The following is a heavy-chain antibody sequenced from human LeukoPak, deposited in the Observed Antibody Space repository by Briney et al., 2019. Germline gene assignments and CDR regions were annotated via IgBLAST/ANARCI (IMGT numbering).Heavy chain of an antibody. CDR2: INHSGST. CDR3: ARGTSVYSSSWYVLAYFDY. V-gene: IGHV4-34*01. CDR1: GGSFSGYY. Sequence: SETLSLTCAVYGGSFSGYYWSWIRQPPGKGLEWIGEINHSGSTNYNPSLKSRVTISVDTSKNQFSLKLSSVTAADTAVYYCARGTSVYSSSWYVLAYFDYSGQGTLVTVSS. D-gene: IGHD6-13*01. J-gene: IGHJ4*02.